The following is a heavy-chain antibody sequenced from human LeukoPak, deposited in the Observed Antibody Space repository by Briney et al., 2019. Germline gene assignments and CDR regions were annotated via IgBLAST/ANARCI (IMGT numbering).Heavy chain of an antibody. CDR3: ARLTPSDSSSWYWYFGL. Sequence: PSETLSLTCTVSGGSISSYYWSWIRRPPGKGLEWIGYIYYSGSTNYNPSLTSRVTISVDTSKNQFSLKLSTVTAADTAVYYCARLTPSDSSSWYWYFGLWGRGTLVTVSS. CDR1: GGSISSYY. D-gene: IGHD6-13*01. J-gene: IGHJ2*01. V-gene: IGHV4-59*08. CDR2: IYYSGST.